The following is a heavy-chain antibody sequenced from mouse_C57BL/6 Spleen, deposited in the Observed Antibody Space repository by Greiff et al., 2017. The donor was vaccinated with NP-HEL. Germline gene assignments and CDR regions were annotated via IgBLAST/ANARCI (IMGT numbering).Heavy chain of an antibody. CDR1: GFNINDYY. J-gene: IGHJ2*01. V-gene: IGHV14-1*01. CDR3: TTCPLYNFDY. D-gene: IGHD2-1*01. Sequence: EVQLQQSGAELVRPGASVKLSCTASGFNINDYYMHWVKQRPEQGLEWIGRIDPADGDTEYAPKFQGKATMTVDTSSNTAYLQLSSLTSEDSAVYYCTTCPLYNFDYWGKGTTLTAAS. CDR2: IDPADGDT.